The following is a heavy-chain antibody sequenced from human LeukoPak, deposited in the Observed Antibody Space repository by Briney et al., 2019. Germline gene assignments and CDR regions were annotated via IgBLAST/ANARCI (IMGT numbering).Heavy chain of an antibody. V-gene: IGHV3-23*01. Sequence: GGSLRLSCAASGFTFSSYAMSWVRQAPGKGLEWVSAISGSGGSTYYADSVRGRFTISRDNSKNTLYLQMNSLRAEDTAVCYCAKGGGRGWYGRKDYGGQGPLVTVSS. D-gene: IGHD6-19*01. CDR3: AKGGGRGWYGRKDY. J-gene: IGHJ4*02. CDR1: GFTFSSYA. CDR2: ISGSGGST.